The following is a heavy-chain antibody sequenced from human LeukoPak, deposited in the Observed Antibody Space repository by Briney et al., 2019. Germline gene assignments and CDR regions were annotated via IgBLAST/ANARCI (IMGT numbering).Heavy chain of an antibody. CDR3: SGRDY. V-gene: IGHV3-9*01. CDR2: ICWNSGSI. CDR1: GFTFDDYV. Sequence: GGSLRLSCAASGFTFDDYVMHWVRQALGQGVEWVLDICWNSGSIRYADSEKGLFIISRDNTNNSMYLQMSSLRAEDTGFYSWSGRDYWGQGALVTVAS. J-gene: IGHJ4*02.